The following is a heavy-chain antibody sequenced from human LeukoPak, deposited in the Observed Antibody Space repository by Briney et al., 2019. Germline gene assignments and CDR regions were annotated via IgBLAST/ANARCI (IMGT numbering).Heavy chain of an antibody. CDR3: ARGGGYNRNWFDP. Sequence: ASVKVSCKASGYTFTGYYMHWVRQAPGQGLEWMGRINPNSGGTNYAQKFQGRVTMTRDTSISTAYMELSSLRSEDTAVYYCARGGGYNRNWFDPWGQGTLVTVSS. CDR2: INPNSGGT. D-gene: IGHD5-24*01. J-gene: IGHJ5*02. V-gene: IGHV1-2*06. CDR1: GYTFTGYY.